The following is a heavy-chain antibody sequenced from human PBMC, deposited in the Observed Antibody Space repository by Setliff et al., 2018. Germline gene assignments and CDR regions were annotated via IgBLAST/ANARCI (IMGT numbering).Heavy chain of an antibody. CDR1: GFTFSSYW. J-gene: IGHJ6*03. V-gene: IGHV3-7*01. D-gene: IGHD2-2*02. Sequence: PGGSLRLSCAASGFTFSSYWMSWVRQAPGKGLEWVANIKQDGSEKYYLDSVKGRFTISRDNAKNSLYLQMNSLRADDAAVYYCARSSAPIKRDYMDVWGKGTTVTVSS. CDR3: ARSSAPIKRDYMDV. CDR2: IKQDGSEK.